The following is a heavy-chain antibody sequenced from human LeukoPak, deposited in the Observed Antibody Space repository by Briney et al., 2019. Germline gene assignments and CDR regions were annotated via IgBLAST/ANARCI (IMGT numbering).Heavy chain of an antibody. Sequence: SETLSLTCTVSGGSISSYYWSWIRQPPGKGLEWIGYIYYSESTNYNPSLKSRVTISVDTSKNQFSLKLSSVTAADTAVYYCARGLTPDAFDIWGQGTMVTVSS. J-gene: IGHJ3*02. CDR2: IYYSEST. CDR1: GGSISSYY. V-gene: IGHV4-59*01. CDR3: ARGLTPDAFDI.